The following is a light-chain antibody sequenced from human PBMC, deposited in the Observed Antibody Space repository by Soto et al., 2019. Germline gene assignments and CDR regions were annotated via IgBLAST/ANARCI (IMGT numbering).Light chain of an antibody. V-gene: IGKV3-11*01. CDR1: QSVSTS. Sequence: EIVLTQSPATLSLSPGERAALSCRASQSVSTSLAWYQHKPGQAPRVIIYDASKRAPGIPARFSGSGSGTDFTLTISSLEPEDFAVYYSQVRDVWPTFGQGTKVDIK. J-gene: IGKJ1*01. CDR2: DAS. CDR3: QVRDVWPT.